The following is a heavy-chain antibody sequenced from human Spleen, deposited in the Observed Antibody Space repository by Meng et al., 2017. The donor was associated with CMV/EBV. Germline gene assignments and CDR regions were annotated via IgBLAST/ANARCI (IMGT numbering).Heavy chain of an antibody. CDR2: IFYTGRT. CDR1: GASISSNY. Sequence: SETLSLTCTVSGASISSNYWSWSRRPPGKGLEWIGYIFYTGRTNYNPSLKSRVTISLGTRKNQFSLKLSSVTSADTAVYYCARDRGSSSAFDFWGQGTLVTVSS. CDR3: ARDRGSSSAFDF. D-gene: IGHD6-6*01. J-gene: IGHJ4*02. V-gene: IGHV4-59*01.